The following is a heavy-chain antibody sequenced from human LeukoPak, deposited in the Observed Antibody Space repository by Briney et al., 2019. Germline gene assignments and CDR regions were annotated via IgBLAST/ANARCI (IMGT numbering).Heavy chain of an antibody. CDR3: ARDHRQAGRGFDY. D-gene: IGHD6-13*01. CDR2: IYYSGST. CDR1: GGSISSSSYY. Sequence: SETLSLTCTVSGGSISSSSYYWGWIRQPPGKGLEWIGSIYYSGSTYYNPSLKSRVTISVDTSKNQFSLKLSSVTAADTAVYYCARDHRQAGRGFDYWGLGTLVTVSS. V-gene: IGHV4-39*07. J-gene: IGHJ4*02.